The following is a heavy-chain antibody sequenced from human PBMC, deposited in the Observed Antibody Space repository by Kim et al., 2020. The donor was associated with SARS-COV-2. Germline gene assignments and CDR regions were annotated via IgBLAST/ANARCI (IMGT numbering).Heavy chain of an antibody. V-gene: IGHV3-23*01. CDR1: GFTFSSYA. D-gene: IGHD3-9*01. Sequence: GGSLRLSCAASGFTFSSYAMRWVRQAPGKGLEWVSSITGRGGSKYYADSVKGRFTISRDNSKNTLYLQMNSLRAEDTAVYYCAKDEKRITIFTLVINYGRDVSG. CDR3: AKDEKRITIFTLVINYGRDV. J-gene: IGHJ6*02. CDR2: ITGRGGSK.